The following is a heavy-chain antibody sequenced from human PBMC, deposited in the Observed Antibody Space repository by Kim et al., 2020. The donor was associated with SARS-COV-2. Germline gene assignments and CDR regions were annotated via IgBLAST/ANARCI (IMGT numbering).Heavy chain of an antibody. CDR3: ARGDCSGGSCYWSRSSFDY. J-gene: IGHJ4*02. CDR2: IYYSGST. Sequence: SETLSLTCTVSGGSISSSSYYWGWIRQPPGKGLEWIGSIYYSGSTYYNPSLKSRVTISVDTSKNQFSLKLSSVTAADTAVYYCARGDCSGGSCYWSRSSFDYWGQGTLVTVSS. V-gene: IGHV4-39*01. D-gene: IGHD2-15*01. CDR1: GGSISSSSYY.